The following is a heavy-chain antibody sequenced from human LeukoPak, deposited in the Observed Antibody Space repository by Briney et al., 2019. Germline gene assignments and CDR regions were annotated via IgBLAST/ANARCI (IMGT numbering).Heavy chain of an antibody. Sequence: ASVKVSCKASGGTFSSYAISWVRQAPGQGLEWMGWINPNSGGTNYAQKFQGRVTMTRDTSISTAYMELSRLRSDDTAVYYCARGRDDFWSGYYSDFDYWGQGTLVTVSS. CDR1: GGTFSSYA. J-gene: IGHJ4*02. V-gene: IGHV1-2*02. D-gene: IGHD3-3*01. CDR3: ARGRDDFWSGYYSDFDY. CDR2: INPNSGGT.